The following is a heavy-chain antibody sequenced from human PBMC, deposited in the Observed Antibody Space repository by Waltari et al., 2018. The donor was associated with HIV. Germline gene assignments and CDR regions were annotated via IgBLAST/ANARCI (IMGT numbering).Heavy chain of an antibody. CDR3: AGAMAARAFDY. V-gene: IGHV3-7*04. CDR1: GFTFSSYW. CDR2: IKQDGSGK. Sequence: EVQLVESGGGLVQPGGSLRLSCAASGFTFSSYWMSWVRQAPGKGLEWVANIKQDGSGKYYVDSVKGRFTISRDNAKNSLYLQMNSLRAEDTAVYYCAGAMAARAFDYWGQGTLVTVSS. D-gene: IGHD6-6*01. J-gene: IGHJ4*02.